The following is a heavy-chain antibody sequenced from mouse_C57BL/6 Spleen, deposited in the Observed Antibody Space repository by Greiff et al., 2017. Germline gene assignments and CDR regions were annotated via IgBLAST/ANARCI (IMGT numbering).Heavy chain of an antibody. CDR3: ARSSNWENFDY. D-gene: IGHD4-1*02. CDR1: GYTFTSYW. J-gene: IGHJ2*01. V-gene: IGHV1-52*01. Sequence: QVQLQQPGAELVRPGSSVKLSCKASGYTFTSYWMHWVKQRPIQGLEWIGNIDPSDSETHYNQKFKDKATLTVDKSSSTAYMQLSSLTSEDSAVYYCARSSNWENFDYWGQGTTLTVSS. CDR2: IDPSDSET.